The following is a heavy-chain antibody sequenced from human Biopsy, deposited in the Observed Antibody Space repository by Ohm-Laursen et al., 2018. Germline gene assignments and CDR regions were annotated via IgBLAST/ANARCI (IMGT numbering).Heavy chain of an antibody. V-gene: IGHV1-8*01. CDR2: MNPDSGNT. CDR1: GYPFTFYE. CDR3: AADADGYYTEFDY. D-gene: IGHD3-3*01. Sequence: ASVKVSCKTSGYPFTFYEVNWVRQATGQGLEWLGWMNPDSGNTGSAQKFHDRVTMTIDTSINTAYLELSSLRSEDTAVYYCAADADGYYTEFDYWGPGTLVTVSS. J-gene: IGHJ4*02.